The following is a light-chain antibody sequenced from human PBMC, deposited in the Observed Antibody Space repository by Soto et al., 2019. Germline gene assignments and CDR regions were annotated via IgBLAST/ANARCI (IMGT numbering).Light chain of an antibody. CDR2: GAS. CDR3: HQYNQWPPLT. J-gene: IGKJ4*01. Sequence: EIVMTQSPATLSVSPGGRATLSCRASQSVSSNLAWYQQKPGQAPRLLIYGASTRATGIPARFSGSGSGTEFTLTISSLQSEDFAVYFCHQYNQWPPLTFGGGTKVEIK. V-gene: IGKV3-15*01. CDR1: QSVSSN.